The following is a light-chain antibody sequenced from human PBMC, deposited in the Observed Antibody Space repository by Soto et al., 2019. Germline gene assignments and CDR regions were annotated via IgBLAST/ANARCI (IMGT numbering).Light chain of an antibody. J-gene: IGLJ7*01. CDR1: SRDGGGYNY. Sequence: QSALTQPPSAPGSPGQSVTISCTGTSRDGGGYNYVSWYQQHPGKAPKLMIYEVSKRRSGVPDRFSGSKSGNTASLTVSGLQAEDEADYYCSSYAGSKTLFGGGTQLTVL. CDR2: EVS. CDR3: SSYAGSKTL. V-gene: IGLV2-8*01.